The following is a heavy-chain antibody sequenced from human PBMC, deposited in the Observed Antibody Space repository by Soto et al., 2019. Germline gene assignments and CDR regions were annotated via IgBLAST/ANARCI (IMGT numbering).Heavy chain of an antibody. CDR1: GYFFSSFG. CDR3: GRCVVVAIESYYCDGMDV. D-gene: IGHD2-21*01. Sequence: ASVKVSCKTSGYFFSSFGISWVREAPGQGLEWMGWINGYNGRTNYAEKFQDRVSMTTDTSTATAYMELRSLRSEDTAVYYCGRCVVVAIESYYCDGMDVWGQGTAVTVSS. V-gene: IGHV1-18*01. CDR2: INGYNGRT. J-gene: IGHJ6*02.